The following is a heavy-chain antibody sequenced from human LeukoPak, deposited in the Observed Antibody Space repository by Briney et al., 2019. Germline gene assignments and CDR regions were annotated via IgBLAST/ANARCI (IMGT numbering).Heavy chain of an antibody. Sequence: GGSLRLSCAASGFTFSSYSMNWVRQAPGKGLEWVSSISSSSSYIYYADSVKGRLTISRDNAKNSLYLQMNSLRAEDTAVYYCARDPHSSSSPFDYWGQGTLVTVSS. V-gene: IGHV3-21*01. D-gene: IGHD6-6*01. CDR1: GFTFSSYS. CDR2: ISSSSSYI. J-gene: IGHJ4*02. CDR3: ARDPHSSSSPFDY.